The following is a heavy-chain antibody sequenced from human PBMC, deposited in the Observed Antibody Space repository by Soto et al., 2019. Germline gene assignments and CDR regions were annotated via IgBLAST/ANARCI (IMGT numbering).Heavy chain of an antibody. CDR1: GFTFSSYG. V-gene: IGHV3-33*01. D-gene: IGHD2-21*02. J-gene: IGHJ3*02. Sequence: GGSLRLSCAASGFTFSSYGMHWVRQAPGKGLEWVAVIWDDGSNKYYADSVKGRFTIARDNSKNTVFLQMKSLRAEDTAVYYCARDMLVTAICNTDAFDIWGQGTMVTVSS. CDR2: IWDDGSNK. CDR3: ARDMLVTAICNTDAFDI.